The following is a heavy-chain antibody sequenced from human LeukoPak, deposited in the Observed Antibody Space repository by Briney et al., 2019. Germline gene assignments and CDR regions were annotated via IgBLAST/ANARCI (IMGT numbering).Heavy chain of an antibody. J-gene: IGHJ6*02. CDR2: ISAYNGNT. D-gene: IGHD4-17*01. Sequence: ASVKVSCKASGYTFTSYGISWVRQAPGQGLEWMGWISAYNGNTNYAQKLQGRVTMTTDTSTSTAYMELSSLRSEDTAVYYCASGGDYGDDYYYYGMDVWGQGTTVTVSS. V-gene: IGHV1-18*01. CDR1: GYTFTSYG. CDR3: ASGGDYGDDYYYYGMDV.